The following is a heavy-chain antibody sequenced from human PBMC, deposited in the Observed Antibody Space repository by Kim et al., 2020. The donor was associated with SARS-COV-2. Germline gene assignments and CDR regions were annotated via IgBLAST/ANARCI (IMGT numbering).Heavy chain of an antibody. CDR3: AREWSGPGLAFDI. V-gene: IGHV1-69*13. J-gene: IGHJ3*02. CDR2: IIPIFGTA. CDR1: GGTFSSYA. D-gene: IGHD3-3*01. Sequence: SVKVSCKASGGTFSSYAISWVRQAPGQGLEWMGGIIPIFGTANYAQKFQGRVTITADESTSTAYMELSSLRSEDTAVYYCAREWSGPGLAFDIWGQGTMVTVSS.